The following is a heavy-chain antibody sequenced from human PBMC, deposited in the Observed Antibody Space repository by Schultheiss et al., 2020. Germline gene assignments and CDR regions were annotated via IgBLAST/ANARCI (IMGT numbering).Heavy chain of an antibody. CDR3: ASDRPRIGYLYSGMDV. D-gene: IGHD6-25*01. Sequence: GGSLRLSCAASGFTVSNNYMTWVRQAPGKGLEWVSVIYSGGSTYYADSVRGRFTISRDISKNTVFLQMNSLRAEDTAVYYCASDRPRIGYLYSGMDVWGQGTTVTVSS. CDR1: GFTVSNNY. J-gene: IGHJ6*02. CDR2: IYSGGST. V-gene: IGHV3-53*01.